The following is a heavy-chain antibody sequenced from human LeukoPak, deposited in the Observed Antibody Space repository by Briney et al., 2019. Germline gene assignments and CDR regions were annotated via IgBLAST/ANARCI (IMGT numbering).Heavy chain of an antibody. CDR1: GFTFSSYS. J-gene: IGHJ4*02. CDR2: ISGTSSYI. Sequence: AGGSLRLSCAASGFTFSSYSMNWVRQAPGKGLEWVSFISGTSSYIYYADSVKGRFTISRDNAKNSLYLQMNSLRAEDTAVYYCARGEYGSGSYHIDYWGQGTLVTVSS. V-gene: IGHV3-21*01. D-gene: IGHD3-10*01. CDR3: ARGEYGSGSYHIDY.